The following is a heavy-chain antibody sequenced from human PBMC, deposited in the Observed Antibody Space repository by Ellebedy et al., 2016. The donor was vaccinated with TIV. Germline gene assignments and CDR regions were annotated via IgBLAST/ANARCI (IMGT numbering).Heavy chain of an antibody. CDR3: ARGRDALDL. CDR2: INPSGGAT. CDR1: GYTFTSFL. Sequence: ASVKVSXXASGYTFTSFLMHWVRQAPGQGLEWMGIINPSGGATSSAPKFQGRVTMTRDTSTTTVYMYLSSLRSDDTAVYYCARGRDALDLWGPGTMVTVSS. V-gene: IGHV1-46*01. J-gene: IGHJ3*01.